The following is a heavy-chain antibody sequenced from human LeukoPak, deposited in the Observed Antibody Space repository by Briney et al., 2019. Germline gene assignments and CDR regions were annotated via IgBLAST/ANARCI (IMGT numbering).Heavy chain of an antibody. V-gene: IGHV4-59*01. CDR2: IYYSGST. CDR1: GGSISSYY. CDR3: ARAIVVVPPDDYYFDY. D-gene: IGHD2-2*01. Sequence: SETLSLTCTVSGGSISSYYWSWIRQPPGKGLEWIGYIYYSGSTNYNPSLKSRVTISVDTSKNQFSLKLSSVTAADTAVCYCARAIVVVPPDDYYFDYWGQGSLVTVSS. J-gene: IGHJ4*02.